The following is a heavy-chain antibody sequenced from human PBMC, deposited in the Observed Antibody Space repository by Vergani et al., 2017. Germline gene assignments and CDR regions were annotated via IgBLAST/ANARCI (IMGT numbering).Heavy chain of an antibody. CDR1: GGSISSGGYY. Sequence: QVQLQESGPGLVKPSQTLSLACTVSGGSISSGGYYWSWIRQHPGKGLEWIGYIYYSGSTYSNPSLKSRVTISVDTSKNQFSLKLSSVTAADTAVYYCARDRVTMVRGASHYFDYWGQGTLVTVSS. J-gene: IGHJ4*02. CDR3: ARDRVTMVRGASHYFDY. D-gene: IGHD3-10*01. CDR2: IYYSGST. V-gene: IGHV4-31*03.